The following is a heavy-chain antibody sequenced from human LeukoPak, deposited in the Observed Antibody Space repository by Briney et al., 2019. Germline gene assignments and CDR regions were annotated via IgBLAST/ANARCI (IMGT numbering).Heavy chain of an antibody. J-gene: IGHJ4*02. Sequence: SETLSLTCVLYGGSLSGYYWSWIRQPPGKGLEWIGEINHSGTTTYNPSLESRVTISVDTSKNQFSLKLTSVTAADTAVYYCARVQAGVGPGHWGQGTLVTVSS. CDR2: INHSGTT. CDR3: ARVQAGVGPGH. CDR1: GGSLSGYY. V-gene: IGHV4-34*01. D-gene: IGHD1-26*01.